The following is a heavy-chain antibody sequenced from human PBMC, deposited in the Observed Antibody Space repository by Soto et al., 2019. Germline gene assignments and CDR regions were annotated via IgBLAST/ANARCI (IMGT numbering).Heavy chain of an antibody. J-gene: IGHJ4*02. CDR2: ISYDGSNK. CDR3: AKDRFFSGGSCPVDY. D-gene: IGHD2-15*01. CDR1: GFTFSSYG. Sequence: GGSLRLSCAASGFTFSSYGMHWVRQAPGKGLEWVAVISYDGSNKYYADSVKGRFTISRDNSKNTLYLQMNSLRAEDTAVYYCAKDRFFSGGSCPVDYWGQGTLVTVSS. V-gene: IGHV3-30*18.